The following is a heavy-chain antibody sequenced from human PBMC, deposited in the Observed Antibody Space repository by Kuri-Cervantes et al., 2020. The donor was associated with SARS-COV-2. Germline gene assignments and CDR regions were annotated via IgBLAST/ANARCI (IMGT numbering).Heavy chain of an antibody. CDR1: GYTFTSYG. Sequence: ASVKVSCKASGYTFTSYGISWVRQAPGQGLEWMGWISAYNGNTNYAQKLQGRVTMTTDTSTSTAYMELRSLRSDDTAVYYCAXGEVEVVVAAXPHYFDYWGQGTLVTVSS. D-gene: IGHD2-15*01. CDR2: ISAYNGNT. CDR3: AXGEVEVVVAAXPHYFDY. V-gene: IGHV1-18*01. J-gene: IGHJ4*02.